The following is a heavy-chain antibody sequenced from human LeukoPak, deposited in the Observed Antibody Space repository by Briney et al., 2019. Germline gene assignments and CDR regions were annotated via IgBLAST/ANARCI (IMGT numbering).Heavy chain of an antibody. CDR1: GFIFSNCW. V-gene: IGHV3-23*01. Sequence: GGSLRLSCETSGFIFSNCWMTWVRQAPGKGLEWVSAISGSGGSTYYADSVKGRFTISRDNSKNTLYLQMNSLRAEDTAVYYCAKDRYSGSYYYAFDIWGQGTLVTVSS. CDR3: AKDRYSGSYYYAFDI. D-gene: IGHD1-26*01. CDR2: ISGSGGST. J-gene: IGHJ4*02.